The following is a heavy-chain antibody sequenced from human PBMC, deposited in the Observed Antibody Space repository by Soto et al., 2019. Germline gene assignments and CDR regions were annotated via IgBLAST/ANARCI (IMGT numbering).Heavy chain of an antibody. Sequence: SETLSLTCAVYGGSFSGYYWSWIRQPPGKGLEWIGEINHSGSTDYNPSLKSRVTISVDTSKNQFSLKLSSVTAADTAVYYCARVSLQYCSSTSCYPSWFDPWGQGTLVTVSS. J-gene: IGHJ5*02. CDR2: INHSGST. CDR1: GGSFSGYY. V-gene: IGHV4-34*01. CDR3: ARVSLQYCSSTSCYPSWFDP. D-gene: IGHD2-2*01.